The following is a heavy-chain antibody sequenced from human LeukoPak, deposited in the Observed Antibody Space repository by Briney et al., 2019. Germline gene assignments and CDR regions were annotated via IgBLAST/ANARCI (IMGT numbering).Heavy chain of an antibody. CDR2: MYRGDRT. CDR3: ARSECTAGSCNWFDP. V-gene: IGHV3-66*01. D-gene: IGHD2-8*02. Sequence: GGSLRLSCAVSGFNVSSNYMSWVRQAPGKGLEWVSFMYRGDRTYYADAVKGRFTMSRDDMKRTVYLQMDSLRAEDTAVYYCARSECTAGSCNWFDPWGQGTPVTVSP. J-gene: IGHJ5*02. CDR1: GFNVSSNY.